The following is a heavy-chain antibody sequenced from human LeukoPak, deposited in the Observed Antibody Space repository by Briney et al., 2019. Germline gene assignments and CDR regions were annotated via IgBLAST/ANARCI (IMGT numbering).Heavy chain of an antibody. CDR3: ARALSGYLEFDAFDI. Sequence: PSETLSLTCTVSGGSISSYYWSWIRQPARKGLEWIGRIYTSGSTNYNPSLKSRVTMSVDTSKNQFSLKLSSVTAADTAVYYCARALSGYLEFDAFDIWGQGTMVTVSS. CDR1: GGSISSYY. D-gene: IGHD3-22*01. CDR2: IYTSGST. J-gene: IGHJ3*02. V-gene: IGHV4-4*07.